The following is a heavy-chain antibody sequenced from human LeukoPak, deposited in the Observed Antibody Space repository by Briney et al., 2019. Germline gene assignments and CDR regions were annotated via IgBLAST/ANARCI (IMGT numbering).Heavy chain of an antibody. Sequence: PGRSLRLSCAASGFTFDDYAMPWVRQAPGKGLEWVSGISWNSGSIGYADSVKGRFTISRDNAKNSLYLQMNSLRAEDTALYYCTKDISGGYGAFDIWGQGTMVTVSS. CDR3: TKDISGGYGAFDI. J-gene: IGHJ3*02. V-gene: IGHV3-9*01. D-gene: IGHD5-12*01. CDR2: ISWNSGSI. CDR1: GFTFDDYA.